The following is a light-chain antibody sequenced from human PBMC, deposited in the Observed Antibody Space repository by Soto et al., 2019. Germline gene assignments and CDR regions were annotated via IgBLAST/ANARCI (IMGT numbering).Light chain of an antibody. CDR3: QQYYSTLIT. CDR1: QSVLYSSNNKNY. CDR2: WAS. Sequence: DIVMTQSPDSLAVSLGERATINCKSSQSVLYSSNNKNYLAWYQQKPGQPPKLLIYWASTRESGVPDRFSGSGSGTDVTLTLRSLQAEDVAVYYCQQYYSTLITFGQGTRLEIK. J-gene: IGKJ5*01. V-gene: IGKV4-1*01.